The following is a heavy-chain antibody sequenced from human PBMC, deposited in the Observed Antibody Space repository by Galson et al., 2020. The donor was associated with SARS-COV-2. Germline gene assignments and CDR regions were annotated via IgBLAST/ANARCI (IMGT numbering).Heavy chain of an antibody. Sequence: SVKVSCKASGGTFSSYAISWVRQAPGQGLEWMGGIIPIFGTANYAQKFQGRVTITADESTSTAYMELSSLRSEDTAVYYCASFASWSVRGGRGMDVWGQGTTVTVSS. V-gene: IGHV1-69*13. D-gene: IGHD2-15*01. CDR3: ASFASWSVRGGRGMDV. J-gene: IGHJ6*02. CDR2: IIPIFGTA. CDR1: GGTFSSYA.